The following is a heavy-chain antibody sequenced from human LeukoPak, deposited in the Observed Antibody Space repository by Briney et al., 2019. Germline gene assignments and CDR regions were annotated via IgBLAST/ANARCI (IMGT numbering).Heavy chain of an antibody. J-gene: IGHJ4*02. CDR1: GFTVSSNY. V-gene: IGHV3-53*01. D-gene: IGHD4-17*01. CDR3: AKLLNDYGDYYFDY. CDR2: IYSGGST. Sequence: PGGSLRLSCAAPGFTVSSNYMSWVRQAPGKGLEWVSVIYSGGSTYYADSVKGRFTISRDNSKNTLYLQMNSLRAEDTAVYYCAKLLNDYGDYYFDYWGQGTLVTVSS.